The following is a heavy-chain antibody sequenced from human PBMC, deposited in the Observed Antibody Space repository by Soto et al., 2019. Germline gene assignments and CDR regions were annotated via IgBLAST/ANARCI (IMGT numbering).Heavy chain of an antibody. CDR3: ARDRYYYGSGSYFVVGDAFDI. V-gene: IGHV1-3*01. J-gene: IGHJ3*02. CDR2: INAGNGNT. D-gene: IGHD3-10*01. CDR1: GYTFTSYA. Sequence: ASVKVSCKASGYTFTSYAMHWVRQAPGQRLEWMGWINAGNGNTKYSQKFQGRVTITRDTSASTAYMELSSLRSEDTAVYYCARDRYYYGSGSYFVVGDAFDIWGQGTMVTVS.